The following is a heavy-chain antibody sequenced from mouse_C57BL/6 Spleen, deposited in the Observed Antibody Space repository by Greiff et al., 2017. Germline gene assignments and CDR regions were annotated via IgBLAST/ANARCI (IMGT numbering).Heavy chain of an antibody. CDR1: GYAFSSYW. D-gene: IGHD1-1*01. V-gene: IGHV1-80*01. J-gene: IGHJ1*03. CDR2: IYPGDGDT. CDR3: ATLRYWYFDV. Sequence: VMLVESGAELVKPGASVKISCKASGYAFSSYWMNWVKQRPGQGLEWIGQIYPGDGDTNYNGKFKGKATLTADKSSSTAYMQLSSLTSEDSAVYFCATLRYWYFDVWGTGTTVTVSS.